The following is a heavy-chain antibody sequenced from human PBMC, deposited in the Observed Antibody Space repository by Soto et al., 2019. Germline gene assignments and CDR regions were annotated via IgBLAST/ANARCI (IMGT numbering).Heavy chain of an antibody. V-gene: IGHV1-69*01. Sequence: QVQLVQSGAEVKKPGSSVKVSCKASGGTFSSYAISWVRQAPGQGLEWMGGIIPIFGTANYAQKFQGRVTITADESTSTAYMELSSLRSEDTAVYYCARAGSSGWYRDWWFDPWGQGTLVTVSS. CDR2: IIPIFGTA. CDR3: ARAGSSGWYRDWWFDP. D-gene: IGHD6-19*01. CDR1: GGTFSSYA. J-gene: IGHJ5*02.